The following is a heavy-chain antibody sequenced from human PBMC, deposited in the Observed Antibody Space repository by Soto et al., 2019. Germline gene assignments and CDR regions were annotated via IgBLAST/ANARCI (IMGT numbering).Heavy chain of an antibody. CDR2: TSYDGGAT. D-gene: IGHD2-15*01. V-gene: IGHV3-23*01. CDR1: GFTFSTYA. J-gene: IGHJ5*02. CDR3: ATITESSATGS. Sequence: PGGSLRLSCAVSGFTFSTYAMSWVRQAPGKGLEWVSSTSYDGGATYYADTVKGRFIMSRDNSRDTLYLQMNSLRAEDTALYYCATITESSATGSWGQGTLVTVSS.